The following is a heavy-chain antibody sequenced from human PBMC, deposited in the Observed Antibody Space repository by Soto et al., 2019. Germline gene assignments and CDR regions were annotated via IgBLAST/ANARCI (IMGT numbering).Heavy chain of an antibody. CDR3: ARGREWLFFPYGMDV. J-gene: IGHJ6*02. Sequence: QVQLQQWGAGLLKPSETLSLTCAVYGGSFSGYYWSWIRQPPGKGLEWIGEINHSGSTNYNPSLKSRVTISVDTSKNQFSLKLSSVTAADTAVYYCARGREWLFFPYGMDVWGQGTTVTVSS. CDR1: GGSFSGYY. V-gene: IGHV4-34*01. D-gene: IGHD3-3*01. CDR2: INHSGST.